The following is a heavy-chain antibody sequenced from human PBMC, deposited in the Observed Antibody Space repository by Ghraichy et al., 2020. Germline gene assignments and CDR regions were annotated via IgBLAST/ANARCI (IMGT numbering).Heavy chain of an antibody. CDR3: AKLWGQLASPPYYYYGMDV. D-gene: IGHD3-16*01. Sequence: GGSLRLSCAASEFTFSSYAMSWVRQAPGKGLEWVSVISDSGGSTFYADSVKGRFTISRDNSKNTLYLQMNSLRTEDSAVYYCAKLWGQLASPPYYYYGMDVWGQGTTVTVSS. J-gene: IGHJ6*02. CDR2: ISDSGGST. CDR1: EFTFSSYA. V-gene: IGHV3-23*01.